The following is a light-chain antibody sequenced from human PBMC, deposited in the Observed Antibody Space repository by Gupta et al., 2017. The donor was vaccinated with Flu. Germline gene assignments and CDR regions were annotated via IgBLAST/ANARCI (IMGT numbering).Light chain of an antibody. Sequence: PGERATLSCRASQSVSNYLGWYQQKPGQAPRLLIYDASKRATGIPARFSGSGSGTDFTLTISGLEPEDFAIYYCQQRSSWPSFGGGTKVEI. CDR1: QSVSNY. J-gene: IGKJ4*01. V-gene: IGKV3-11*01. CDR3: QQRSSWPS. CDR2: DAS.